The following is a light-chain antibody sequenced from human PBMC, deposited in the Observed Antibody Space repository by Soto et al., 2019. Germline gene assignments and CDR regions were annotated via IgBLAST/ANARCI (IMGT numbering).Light chain of an antibody. V-gene: IGLV2-14*01. J-gene: IGLJ1*01. CDR3: SSYTRTFTYV. CDR2: EVN. Sequence: QSVLTQPASVSGSPGQSITISCSGTSSDVGGYNYVSWYQQHPGTAPKLMIYEVNNRPSGVSNRFSGSKSGDTASLTISGLQAEDEADYYCSSYTRTFTYVFGAGTKLTVL. CDR1: SSDVGGYNY.